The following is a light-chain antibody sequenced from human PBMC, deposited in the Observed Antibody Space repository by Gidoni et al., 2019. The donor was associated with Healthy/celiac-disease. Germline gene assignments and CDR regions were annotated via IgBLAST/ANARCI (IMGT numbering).Light chain of an antibody. Sequence: DIQMTQSPSSLSASVGDRVTITCQASQDISNYLNWYQQKPGKAPKLLIYDASNLETGVPSRFSRSGSGTDFTFTISSLQPEDIATYYCQQYDNRPAPLTFGGGTKVEIK. CDR1: QDISNY. J-gene: IGKJ4*01. CDR3: QQYDNRPAPLT. CDR2: DAS. V-gene: IGKV1-33*01.